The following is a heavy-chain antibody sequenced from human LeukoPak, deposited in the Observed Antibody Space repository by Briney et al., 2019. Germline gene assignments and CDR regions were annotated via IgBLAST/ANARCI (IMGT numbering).Heavy chain of an antibody. D-gene: IGHD1-1*01. J-gene: IGHJ4*02. V-gene: IGHV3-30*04. Sequence: GGSLRLSCAASGFTFSSYAMHWVRQAPGKGLEWVAVISYDGSNKYYADSVKGRFTISRDNSKNTLYLQMNSLRAEDTAVYYCATGPPEWGQGTLVTVSS. CDR1: GFTFSSYA. CDR3: ATGPPE. CDR2: ISYDGSNK.